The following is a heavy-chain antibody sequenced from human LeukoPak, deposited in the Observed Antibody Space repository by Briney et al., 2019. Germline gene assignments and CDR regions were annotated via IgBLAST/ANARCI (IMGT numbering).Heavy chain of an antibody. CDR2: IIPIIGTV. Sequence: AASVKVSCKASGGTFNRYAISWVRQAPGQGLEWMGGIIPIIGTVNYAQKFQGRVTITADESTSTAYMELSSLRSEDTAVYYCARQTTMIEEGAFDIWGQGTMVTVSS. CDR1: GGTFNRYA. CDR3: ARQTTMIEEGAFDI. J-gene: IGHJ3*02. D-gene: IGHD3-22*01. V-gene: IGHV1-69*13.